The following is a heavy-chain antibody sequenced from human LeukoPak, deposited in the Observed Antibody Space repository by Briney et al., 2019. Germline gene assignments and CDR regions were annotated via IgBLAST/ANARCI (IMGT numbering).Heavy chain of an antibody. V-gene: IGHV4-34*01. CDR3: ARTGFIAARRQNRPVDY. CDR2: INHSGST. D-gene: IGHD6-6*01. Sequence: PSETLSLTCAVYGGSFSGYYWSWIRQPPGKGLEWIGEINHSGSTNYNPSLKSRVTISVGTSKNQFSLKLSSVTAADTAVYYCARTGFIAARRQNRPVDYWGQGTLVTVSS. J-gene: IGHJ4*02. CDR1: GGSFSGYY.